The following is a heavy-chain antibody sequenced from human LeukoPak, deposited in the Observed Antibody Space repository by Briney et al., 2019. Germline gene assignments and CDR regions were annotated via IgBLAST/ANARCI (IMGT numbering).Heavy chain of an antibody. CDR3: ARDFFHFESGSHSGTLIAFDV. CDR1: GYTFTSYD. CDR2: MDPDSGNR. J-gene: IGHJ3*01. D-gene: IGHD3-10*01. Sequence: ASVKVSCKASGYTFTSYDINWVRQAPGQGPEWVGWMDPDSGNRGYAPKFQGRVTMTRNTSTSTSYMELSSLRSEDTAVYYCARDFFHFESGSHSGTLIAFDVWGQGTLVTVSS. V-gene: IGHV1-8*01.